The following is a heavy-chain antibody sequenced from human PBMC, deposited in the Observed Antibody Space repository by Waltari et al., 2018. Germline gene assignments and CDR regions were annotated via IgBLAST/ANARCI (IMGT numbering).Heavy chain of an antibody. J-gene: IGHJ4*02. Sequence: EVQLVESGGGLVQPGGSLRLSCAASGFTFSSYWMSWVRQAPGQGLEWVANIKQDGSEKYYVDSVKGRFTISRDNAKNSLYLQMNSLRAEDTAVYYCARAVHYDFWSGYYNPLGYFDYWGQGTLVTVSS. CDR1: GFTFSSYW. CDR2: IKQDGSEK. CDR3: ARAVHYDFWSGYYNPLGYFDY. D-gene: IGHD3-3*01. V-gene: IGHV3-7*01.